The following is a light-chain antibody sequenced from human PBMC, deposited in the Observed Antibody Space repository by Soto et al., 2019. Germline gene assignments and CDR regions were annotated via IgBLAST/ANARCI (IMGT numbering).Light chain of an antibody. CDR3: SSYTSSSSYV. Sequence: SVLTQPASVSGSPVQSIAISCTGTSSDVGGYKYVSWYQQYPGKAPKLMIYDVSNRPSGVSDRFSGSKSGNTASLTISGLQSEDEADYYCSSYTSSSSYVFGTGTKVTVL. CDR1: SSDVGGYKY. V-gene: IGLV2-14*01. CDR2: DVS. J-gene: IGLJ1*01.